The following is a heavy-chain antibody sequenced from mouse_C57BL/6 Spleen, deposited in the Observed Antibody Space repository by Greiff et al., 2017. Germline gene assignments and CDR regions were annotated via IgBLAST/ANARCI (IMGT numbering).Heavy chain of an antibody. V-gene: IGHV1-82*01. Sequence: LQESGPELVKPGASVKISCKASGYAFSSSWMNWVKQRPGKGLEWIGRIYPGDGDTNYNGKFKGKATLTADKSSSTAYMQLSSLTSEDSAVYFCARLENYAMDYWGQGTSVTVSS. CDR3: ARLENYAMDY. CDR1: GYAFSSSW. CDR2: IYPGDGDT. J-gene: IGHJ4*01.